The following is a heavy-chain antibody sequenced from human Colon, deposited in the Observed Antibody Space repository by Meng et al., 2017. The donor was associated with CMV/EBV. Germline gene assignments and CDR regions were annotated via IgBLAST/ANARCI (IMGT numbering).Heavy chain of an antibody. V-gene: IGHV3-74*01. J-gene: IGHJ4*02. CDR3: VTSGWNMTSQ. Sequence: LSFASAGFVFRSYWMHWVRQAPGKGLEWVSRISTDGSRTTYADSVKGRFAISRDNSKNTLFLQLNSLTAEDTAVYFCVTSGWNMTSQWGQGTLVTVSS. CDR2: ISTDGSRT. CDR1: GFVFRSYW. D-gene: IGHD6-19*01.